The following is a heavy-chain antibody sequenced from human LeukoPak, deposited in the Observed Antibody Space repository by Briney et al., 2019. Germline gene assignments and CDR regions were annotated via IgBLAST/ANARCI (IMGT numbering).Heavy chain of an antibody. CDR3: ATDLHFGYCTATSCANY. V-gene: IGHV3-15*01. CDR2: IISTPDGGAT. D-gene: IGHD2-2*03. Sequence: GGSLRLSCAAPGFTFINSWMTWVRQAPGKGLEWLGRIISTPDGGATDYAAPVKGRFTISRDDSKNTLYLQMSSLRTEDTAVYYCATDLHFGYCTATSCANYWGQGTLVTVSS. CDR1: GFTFINSW. J-gene: IGHJ4*02.